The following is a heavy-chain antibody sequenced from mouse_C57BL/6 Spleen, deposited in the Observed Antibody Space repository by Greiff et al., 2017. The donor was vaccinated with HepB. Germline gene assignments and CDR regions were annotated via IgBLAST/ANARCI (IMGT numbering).Heavy chain of an antibody. Sequence: VQRVESGAELVRPGTSVKVSCKASGYAFTNYLIEWVKQRPGQGLEWIGVINPGSGGTNYNEKFKGKATLTADKSSSTAYMQLSSLTSEDSAVYFCARSGLLRFAYWGQGTLVTVSA. V-gene: IGHV1-54*01. CDR1: GYAFTNYL. CDR2: INPGSGGT. D-gene: IGHD1-1*01. CDR3: ARSGLLRFAY. J-gene: IGHJ3*01.